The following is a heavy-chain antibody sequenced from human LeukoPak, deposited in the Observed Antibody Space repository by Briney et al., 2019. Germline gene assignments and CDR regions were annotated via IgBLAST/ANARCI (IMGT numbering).Heavy chain of an antibody. J-gene: IGHJ4*02. CDR1: GGSFSGYY. CDR2: INHSGST. CDR3: ARGEGPWRPFDY. Sequence: SETLSLTCAVYGGSFSGYYWSWIRQPPGKGLEWIGEINHSGSTNYNTSLKSRVTISVDTSKNQFSLKLSSVTAADTAVYYCARGEGPWRPFDYWGQGTLVTVSS. V-gene: IGHV4-34*01.